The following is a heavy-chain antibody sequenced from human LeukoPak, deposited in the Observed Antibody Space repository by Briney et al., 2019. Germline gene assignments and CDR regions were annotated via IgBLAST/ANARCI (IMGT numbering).Heavy chain of an antibody. CDR1: GGTFSSYA. V-gene: IGHV1-69*05. J-gene: IGHJ6*03. Sequence: SVKVSCKASGGTFSSYAISWVRQAPGQGLEWMGGIIPIFGTANYAQKFQGRVTITTDESTSTAYMELSSLRSEDTAVYYCARGIWSGYFYYYYYMDVWGKGTTATVSS. CDR3: ARGIWSGYFYYYYYMDV. CDR2: IIPIFGTA. D-gene: IGHD3-3*01.